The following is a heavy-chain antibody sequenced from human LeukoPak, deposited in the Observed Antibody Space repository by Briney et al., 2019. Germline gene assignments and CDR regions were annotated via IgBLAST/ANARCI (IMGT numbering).Heavy chain of an antibody. D-gene: IGHD5-18*01. CDR2: MNPNSGNT. V-gene: IGHV1-8*01. Sequence: ASVKVSCKASGYTFTSYDINWVRQATGQGLEWMGWMNPNSGNTGYAQKFQGRVTMTRNTSISTAYMELSSLRSEDTAVYYCARGQGYSYGQPHYYGMDVWGQGTTVTVSS. CDR1: GYTFTSYD. CDR3: ARGQGYSYGQPHYYGMDV. J-gene: IGHJ6*02.